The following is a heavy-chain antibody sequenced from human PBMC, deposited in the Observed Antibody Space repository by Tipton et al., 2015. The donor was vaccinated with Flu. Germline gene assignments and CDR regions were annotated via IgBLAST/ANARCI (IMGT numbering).Heavy chain of an antibody. J-gene: IGHJ3*02. CDR2: IYYSGST. D-gene: IGHD4-17*01. Sequence: GLVKPSETLSLTCTVSGGSISSYYWSWIRQPPGKGLEWIGYIYYSGSTNYNPSLKSRVTISVDTSKNQFSLKLSSVTAADTAVYYCASYTYGDYALEGAFDIWGQGTMVTVSS. CDR3: ASYTYGDYALEGAFDI. V-gene: IGHV4-59*12. CDR1: GGSISSYY.